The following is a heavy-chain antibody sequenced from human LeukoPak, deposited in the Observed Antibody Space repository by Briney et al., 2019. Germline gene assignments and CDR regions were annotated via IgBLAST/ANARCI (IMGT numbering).Heavy chain of an antibody. CDR2: ISWNSGSI. CDR3: AKARAPLYSSGCELDY. J-gene: IGHJ4*02. Sequence: QPGGSLRLSCAASGFTFDNYAMHWVRQAPGKGLEWVSGISWNSGSIGYADSVKGRFTISRDNAKNSLYLQMNSLRAEDTALYYCAKARAPLYSSGCELDYWGQGTLVTVSS. V-gene: IGHV3-9*01. CDR1: GFTFDNYA. D-gene: IGHD6-19*01.